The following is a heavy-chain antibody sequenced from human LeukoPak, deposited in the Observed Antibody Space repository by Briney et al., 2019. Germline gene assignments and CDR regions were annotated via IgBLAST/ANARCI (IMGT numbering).Heavy chain of an antibody. V-gene: IGHV5-51*01. Sequence: GESLKISCKGSGYSFTNYWIGWVRQMPGKGLEWMGIIYPGDSDTRYSPSFQGRVTISTDESISSAYLQWSSLKASDTAMYYCARQDTSGYNLYYFDYWGQGTLVTVS. CDR2: IYPGDSDT. D-gene: IGHD3-22*01. CDR1: GYSFTNYW. J-gene: IGHJ4*02. CDR3: ARQDTSGYNLYYFDY.